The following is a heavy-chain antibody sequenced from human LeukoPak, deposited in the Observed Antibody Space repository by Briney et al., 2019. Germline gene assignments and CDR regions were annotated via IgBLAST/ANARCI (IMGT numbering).Heavy chain of an antibody. CDR3: ARTDSSGPGDYYYYGMDV. CDR1: GGSFSGYY. Sequence: PSETLSLTCAVYGGSFSGYYWSWIRQPPGKGLEWIGEINHSGSTNYSPSLKSRVTISVDTSKNQFSLKLSSVTAADTAVYYCARTDSSGPGDYYYYGMDVWGQGTTVTVSS. CDR2: INHSGST. D-gene: IGHD3-22*01. V-gene: IGHV4-34*01. J-gene: IGHJ6*02.